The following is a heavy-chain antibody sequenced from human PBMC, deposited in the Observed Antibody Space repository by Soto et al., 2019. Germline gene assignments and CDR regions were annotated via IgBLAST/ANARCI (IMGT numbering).Heavy chain of an antibody. CDR3: ARTSAAGKYYYGMDV. Sequence: PVESLKISCKGSGCSFTSYWIGWVRQMPGKGLEWMGIIYPGDSDTRYSPSLQGQVTISADKSISTAYLQWSSLKASDTAMYYCARTSAAGKYYYGMDVWGQGTTVTVSS. CDR2: IYPGDSDT. CDR1: GCSFTSYW. V-gene: IGHV5-51*01. D-gene: IGHD6-13*01. J-gene: IGHJ6*02.